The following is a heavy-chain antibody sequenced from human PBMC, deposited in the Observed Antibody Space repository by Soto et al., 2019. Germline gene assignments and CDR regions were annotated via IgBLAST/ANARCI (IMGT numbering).Heavy chain of an antibody. CDR2: IVPLLGTA. Sequence: QVHLVQSGAEVKKPGSSVKVSCKASGGTFSTSGISWVRQAPGQGLEWVGRIVPLLGTANYAQRFQGRVTITADESTSTAYMELSSLRSEDTAVYYCAGEYSRGWSGYWGQGTLVAVSS. CDR1: GGTFSTSG. V-gene: IGHV1-69*01. CDR3: AGEYSRGWSGY. D-gene: IGHD6-19*01. J-gene: IGHJ4*02.